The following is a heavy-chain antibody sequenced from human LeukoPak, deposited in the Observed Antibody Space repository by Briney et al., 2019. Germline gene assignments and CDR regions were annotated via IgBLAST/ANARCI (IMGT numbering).Heavy chain of an antibody. V-gene: IGHV3-48*04. Sequence: GALRLSCAASGFTFSSYSMNWVRQAPGKGLGWVSYISSSSTIYYADSVKGRFTISRDNAKNSLYLQMNSLRAEDTAVYYRARDHPEGAIVGATLLDYWGQGTLVTVSS. CDR2: ISSSSTI. CDR3: ARDHPEGAIVGATLLDY. CDR1: GFTFSSYS. D-gene: IGHD1-26*01. J-gene: IGHJ4*02.